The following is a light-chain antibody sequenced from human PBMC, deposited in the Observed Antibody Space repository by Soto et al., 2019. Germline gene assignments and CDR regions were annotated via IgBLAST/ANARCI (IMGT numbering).Light chain of an antibody. CDR2: GAS. J-gene: IGKJ1*01. CDR1: QSVSSSY. Sequence: EIVLTQSPGTLSLSPGERATHSCRASQSVSSSYLAWYQQKPGQDPRLLIYGASSRATGIPDRFSGSGSGTDFTLTISRLEPEDFAVYYCQQYGSSPWTLGQGTKVDIK. CDR3: QQYGSSPWT. V-gene: IGKV3-20*01.